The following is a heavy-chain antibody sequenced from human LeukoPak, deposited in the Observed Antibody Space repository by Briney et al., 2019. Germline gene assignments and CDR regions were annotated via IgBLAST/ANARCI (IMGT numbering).Heavy chain of an antibody. V-gene: IGHV4-39*07. D-gene: IGHD3-10*01. CDR1: GGSISSSSYY. J-gene: IGHJ4*02. CDR3: ARQRSYYYGSGSYYNGVFDY. Sequence: TETLSLTCTVSGGSISSSSYYWGWIRQPPVKGLEWIGSIYDSGSTYYNPSLKSRVTISVDTSKNQFSLKLSSVTAADTAVYYCARQRSYYYGSGSYYNGVFDYWGQGTLVTVSS. CDR2: IYDSGST.